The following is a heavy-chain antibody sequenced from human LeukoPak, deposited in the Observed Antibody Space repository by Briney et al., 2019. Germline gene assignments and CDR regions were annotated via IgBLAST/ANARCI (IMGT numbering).Heavy chain of an antibody. CDR3: ARSPAGANYYLDV. J-gene: IGHJ6*03. V-gene: IGHV3-23*01. D-gene: IGHD1-14*01. CDR1: GFTFSSYG. Sequence: GGSLRLSCAASGFTFSSYGMSWVRQAPGKGLEWVSAISGSGGSTYYADSVKGRFTISRDNSKNSLYLQMNSLRAEDTAVYYCARSPAGANYYLDVWGKGTTVTISS. CDR2: ISGSGGST.